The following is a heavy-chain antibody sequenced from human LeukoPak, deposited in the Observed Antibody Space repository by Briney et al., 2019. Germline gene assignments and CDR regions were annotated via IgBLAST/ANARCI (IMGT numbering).Heavy chain of an antibody. CDR2: ISGSGGST. Sequence: PGGSLRLSCAASGFTFSSYSMNWVRQAPGKGLEWVSAISGSGGSTYYADSVKGRFTISRDNSKNTLYLQMNSLRAEDTAVYYCAKDPRTTVVISRGLYYFDYWGQGTLVTVSS. V-gene: IGHV3-23*01. J-gene: IGHJ4*02. CDR1: GFTFSSYS. D-gene: IGHD4-23*01. CDR3: AKDPRTTVVISRGLYYFDY.